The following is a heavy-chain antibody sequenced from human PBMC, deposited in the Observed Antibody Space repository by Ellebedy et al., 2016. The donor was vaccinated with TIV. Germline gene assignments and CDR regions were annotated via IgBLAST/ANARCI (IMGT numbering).Heavy chain of an antibody. V-gene: IGHV1-46*04. CDR1: GYTFSNYF. CDR2: INPDSGST. Sequence: AASVKVSCKASGYTFSNYFMHWVRQAPGQGLEWMGIINPDSGSTTYAQKLQGRLTMTRDTSTSTVYMELSSLRSEDTAVYYCARARSSGWLHTPDYWGQGLRVTVSS. D-gene: IGHD6-19*01. CDR3: ARARSSGWLHTPDY. J-gene: IGHJ4*02.